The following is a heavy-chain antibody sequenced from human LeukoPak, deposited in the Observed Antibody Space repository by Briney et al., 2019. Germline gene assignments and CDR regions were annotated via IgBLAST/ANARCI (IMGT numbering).Heavy chain of an antibody. CDR3: ARERDYYDSSGHGVDY. Sequence: ASVKVSCKASGYTFTSYYMHWVRQAPGQGLEWMGIINPSGGSTSYAQKFQGRVTMTRDTSTSTVYMELSSLRSEDTAAYYCARERDYYDSSGHGVDYWGQGTLVTVSS. D-gene: IGHD3-22*01. V-gene: IGHV1-46*01. CDR1: GYTFTSYY. CDR2: INPSGGST. J-gene: IGHJ4*02.